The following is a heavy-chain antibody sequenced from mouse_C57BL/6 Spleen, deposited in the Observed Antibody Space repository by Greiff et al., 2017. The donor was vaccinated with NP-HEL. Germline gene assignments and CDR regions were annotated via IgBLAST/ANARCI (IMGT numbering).Heavy chain of an antibody. CDR1: GFTFSDYG. V-gene: IGHV5-17*01. CDR3: ARNYYGSSLYFDV. J-gene: IGHJ1*03. CDR2: ISSGSSTI. Sequence: DVQLQESGGGLVKPGGSLKLSCAASGFTFSDYGMHWVRQAPEKGLEWVAYISSGSSTIYYADTVKGRFTISRDNAKNTLFLQMTSLRSEDTAMYYCARNYYGSSLYFDVWGTGTTVTVSS. D-gene: IGHD1-1*01.